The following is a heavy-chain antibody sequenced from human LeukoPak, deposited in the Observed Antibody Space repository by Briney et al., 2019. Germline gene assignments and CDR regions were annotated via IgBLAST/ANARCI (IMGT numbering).Heavy chain of an antibody. CDR3: ARGVVVAARGDAFDI. J-gene: IGHJ3*02. CDR1: GGTFSSYA. D-gene: IGHD2-15*01. V-gene: IGHV1-18*01. CDR2: ISAYNGNT. Sequence: ASVKVSCKASGGTFSSYAISWVRQAPGQGLEWMGWISAYNGNTNYAQKLQGRVTMTTDTSTSTAYMELRSLRSDDTAVYYCARGVVVAARGDAFDIWGQGTMVTVSS.